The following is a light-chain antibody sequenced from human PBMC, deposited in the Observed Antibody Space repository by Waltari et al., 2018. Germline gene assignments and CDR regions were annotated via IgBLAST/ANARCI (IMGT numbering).Light chain of an antibody. V-gene: IGKV3-20*01. J-gene: IGKJ4*01. Sequence: EIVLMQSPGTLSLSPGERATPSCRASQTVSKNYLAWYQQKPGQAPRLLIDDASNRDTGIPDRFSGSGSGTDFTLTISRLEPEDFAVYYCQQCAISPLTFGGGTKVEI. CDR3: QQCAISPLT. CDR2: DAS. CDR1: QTVSKNY.